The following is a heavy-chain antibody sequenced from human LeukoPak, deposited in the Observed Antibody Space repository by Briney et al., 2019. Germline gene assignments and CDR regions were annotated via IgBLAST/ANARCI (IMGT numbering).Heavy chain of an antibody. J-gene: IGHJ5*02. Sequence: SETLSLTCSVSGGSISSPNHEWAWIRQPPGQGLECIGSIYYSGTTYYNLCLKSRVPLSVDTSQNQFSLKLSSVTAADTAIYFCARSLGANTWVGNWFDPWGQGTLVT. CDR1: GGSISSPNHE. CDR3: ARSLGANTWVGNWFDP. CDR2: IYYSGTT. V-gene: IGHV4-39*01. D-gene: IGHD4/OR15-4a*01.